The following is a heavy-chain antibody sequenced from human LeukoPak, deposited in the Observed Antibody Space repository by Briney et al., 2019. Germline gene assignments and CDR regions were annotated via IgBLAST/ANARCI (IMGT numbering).Heavy chain of an antibody. CDR2: IYSGGST. CDR1: GFTFSSYA. J-gene: IGHJ4*02. V-gene: IGHV3-66*02. CDR3: ARIPGSGSYYFDY. Sequence: GGSLRLSCAASGFTFSSYAMSWVRQAPGKGLGGVSVIYSGGSTYYADSVKGRFTISRDNSKNTLYLQMYSLSDEDTAVYYCARIPGSGSYYFDYWGQGTLVTVSS. D-gene: IGHD3-10*01.